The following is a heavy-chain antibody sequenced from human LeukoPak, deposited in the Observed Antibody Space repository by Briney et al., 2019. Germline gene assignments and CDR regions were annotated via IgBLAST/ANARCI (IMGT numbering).Heavy chain of an antibody. D-gene: IGHD1-14*01. CDR2: ISGSGGSI. V-gene: IGHV3-23*01. CDR3: AKETTAWYYFDH. CDR1: GFTFSSYA. Sequence: GGSLRLSCAASGFTFSSYAMSWVRQAPGKGLEWVSDISGSGGSIYYADSVKGRFTISRDNSKNTLYLQMNSLRAEDTAVYYCAKETTAWYYFDHWGQGTLVTVSS. J-gene: IGHJ4*02.